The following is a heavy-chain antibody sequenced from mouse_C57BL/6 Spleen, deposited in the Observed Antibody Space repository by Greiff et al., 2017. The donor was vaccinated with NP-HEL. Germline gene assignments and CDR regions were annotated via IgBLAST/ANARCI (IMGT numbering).Heavy chain of an antibody. CDR1: GYAFSSSW. CDR3: ADDYGYYAMDY. J-gene: IGHJ4*01. Sequence: QVQLQQSGPELVKPGASVKISCKASGYAFSSSWMNWVKQRPGKGLEWIGRIYPGDGDTNYNGKFKGKATLTADKSSSTAYMQLSSLTSEDSAVYFCADDYGYYAMDYWGQGTSVTVSS. V-gene: IGHV1-82*01. D-gene: IGHD2-4*01. CDR2: IYPGDGDT.